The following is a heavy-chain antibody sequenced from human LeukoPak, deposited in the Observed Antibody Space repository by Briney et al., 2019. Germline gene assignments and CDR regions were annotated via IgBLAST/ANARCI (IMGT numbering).Heavy chain of an antibody. J-gene: IGHJ6*03. V-gene: IGHV1-18*01. CDR1: GYTFTSYG. Sequence: ASVKVSCKASGYTFTSYGISWVRQAPGQGLEWMGWISAYNGNTNYAQKLQGRVTMTTDTTTSTAYMELRSLRSDDTAVYYCARDGTNHSRDPNRVYYYYHMDVWGKGTTVTVSS. CDR2: ISAYNGNT. CDR3: ARDGTNHSRDPNRVYYYYHMDV. D-gene: IGHD1-14*01.